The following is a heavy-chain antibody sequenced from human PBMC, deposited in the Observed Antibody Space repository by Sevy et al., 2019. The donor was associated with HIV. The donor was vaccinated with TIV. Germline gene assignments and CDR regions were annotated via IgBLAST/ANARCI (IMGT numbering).Heavy chain of an antibody. J-gene: IGHJ5*02. V-gene: IGHV3-7*01. CDR2: IRQDGSEI. CDR1: GFTFDMYW. Sequence: GGSLRLSCDASGFTFDMYWMQWVRQAPGKGLEWVANIRQDGSEIYYAASVRGRFTISRDNAKGSLYLEMNNLRVEDTATYYCARRCVDLWGQGTLVTVSS. CDR3: ARRCVDL.